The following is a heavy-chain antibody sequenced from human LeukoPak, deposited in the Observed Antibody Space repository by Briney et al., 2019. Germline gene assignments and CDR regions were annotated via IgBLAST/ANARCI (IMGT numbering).Heavy chain of an antibody. CDR2: IKQDGSET. Sequence: GGSLRLSGAAPELTFGNYWMTWVRQAPGRGREWVANIKQDGSETYYVDSVRGRFTISRDNVKNLLYLQMNSLRAEDTAVYYCAGERPSSSWYDFWGQGTLVTVSS. V-gene: IGHV3-7*01. D-gene: IGHD6-13*01. CDR3: AGERPSSSWYDF. CDR1: ELTFGNYW. J-gene: IGHJ5*01.